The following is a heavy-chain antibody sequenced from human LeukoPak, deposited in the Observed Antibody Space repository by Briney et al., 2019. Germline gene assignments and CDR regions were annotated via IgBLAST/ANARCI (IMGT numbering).Heavy chain of an antibody. J-gene: IGHJ4*02. CDR1: EYIFTDDY. Sequence: ASVKVSCKPSEYIFTDDYMHWVRQTPGQGLEWMGWINPNSGGTRYPQKFQGRVTMTRDTAISTGYMELSGLRSDDTAVYYCARVRYRLAETYIDYWGQGTLVTVSS. CDR2: INPNSGGT. D-gene: IGHD3-16*01. V-gene: IGHV1-2*02. CDR3: ARVRYRLAETYIDY.